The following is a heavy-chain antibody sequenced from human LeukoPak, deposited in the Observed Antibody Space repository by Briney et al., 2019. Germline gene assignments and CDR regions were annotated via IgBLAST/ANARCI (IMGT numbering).Heavy chain of an antibody. V-gene: IGHV4-39*07. CDR3: ARDNYGSGSYSDY. CDR1: GDSISLSFYY. Sequence: SETLSLTCSVSGDSISLSFYYWGWIRQPPGEALEWIGSVYYSGTTSYNPSLKSRVTISVDTSKNQFSLKLSSVTAADTAVYYCARDNYGSGSYSDYWGQGTLVTVSS. CDR2: VYYSGTT. J-gene: IGHJ4*02. D-gene: IGHD3-10*01.